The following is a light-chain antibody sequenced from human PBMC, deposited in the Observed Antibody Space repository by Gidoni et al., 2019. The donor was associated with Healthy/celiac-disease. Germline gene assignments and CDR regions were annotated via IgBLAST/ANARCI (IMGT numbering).Light chain of an antibody. V-gene: IGKV3-15*01. Sequence: IVMTQSPATLSVSPGERATLSCRASQSVSSNLAWYQQIPGQAPRLLSYGASTRATGIPARVSGSGSGTEFTLTISSLQSEEFALYYCQQYNNGPPWTFGQXTKVEIK. CDR3: QQYNNGPPWT. CDR1: QSVSSN. J-gene: IGKJ1*01. CDR2: GAS.